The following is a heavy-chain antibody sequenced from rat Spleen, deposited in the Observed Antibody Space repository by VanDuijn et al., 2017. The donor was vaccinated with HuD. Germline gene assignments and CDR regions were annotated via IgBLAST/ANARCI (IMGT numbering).Heavy chain of an antibody. D-gene: IGHD1-12*03. Sequence: EVQLVESGGGLVQPGRALKLSCAASGSTSSDYCLAWVRQATKKGLEWVATIIYDDTTYYRDSVKGRFTLSRDNSKSTLYLQMDGLRSEDTATYYCARHYYYDGYWFAYWGQGTLVTVSS. CDR3: ARHYYYDGYWFAY. CDR2: IIYDDTT. J-gene: IGHJ3*01. V-gene: IGHV5-17*01. CDR1: GSTSSDYC.